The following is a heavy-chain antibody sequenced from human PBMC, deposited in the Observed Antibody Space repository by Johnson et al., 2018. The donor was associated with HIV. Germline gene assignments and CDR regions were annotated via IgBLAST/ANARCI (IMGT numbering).Heavy chain of an antibody. CDR2: VPDDGDNK. CDR3: ARGQLWLLDDALDI. V-gene: IGHV3-30*03. D-gene: IGHD5-18*01. J-gene: IGHJ3*02. Sequence: QVQLVESGGGVVQPGTSLRLSCAASGFTFSRCGMHWVRQAPGKGLEWVAVVPDDGDNKYYADSVKGRFTISRDNSKNTLYLQMNSLRAEDTAIYYCARGQLWLLDDALDIWGQGTMVTVSS. CDR1: GFTFSRCG.